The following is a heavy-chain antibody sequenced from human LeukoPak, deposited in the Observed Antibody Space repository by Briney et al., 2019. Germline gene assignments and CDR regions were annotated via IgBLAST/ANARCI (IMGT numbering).Heavy chain of an antibody. J-gene: IGHJ4*02. CDR2: ISGTSATI. V-gene: IGHV3-48*01. D-gene: IGHD6-25*01. CDR3: ARDSSAGSSGF. CDR1: GFTFSSYW. Sequence: GGSLRLSCAASGFTFSSYWMSWVRQAPGKGLEWISYISGTSATIYYADSVKGRFTISRDNAKNSLYLQMNSLRVEDTAVYYCARDSSAGSSGFWGQGTLVTVSS.